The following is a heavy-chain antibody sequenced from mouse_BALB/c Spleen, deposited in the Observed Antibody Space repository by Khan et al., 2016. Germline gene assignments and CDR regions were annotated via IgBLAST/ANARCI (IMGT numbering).Heavy chain of an antibody. CDR2: IDSSDSYT. Sequence: QVQLKQSGAELVMPGASVKMSCKASGYPFTDSWMHWVKQRPGQGLEWIGAIDSSDSYTRYNQNFKGKATLTVGEYYSTAFMQLSSLTSEDSAVYYCARKGYYYFDYWGQGTTLTVSS. D-gene: IGHD2-3*01. J-gene: IGHJ2*01. CDR3: ARKGYYYFDY. V-gene: IGHV1-69*01. CDR1: GYPFTDSW.